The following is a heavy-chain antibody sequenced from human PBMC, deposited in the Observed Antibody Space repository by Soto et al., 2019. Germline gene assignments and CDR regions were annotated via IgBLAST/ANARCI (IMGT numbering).Heavy chain of an antibody. CDR1: GFSFSTYP. CDR2: ISSDGDNK. J-gene: IGHJ6*03. Sequence: GGSLRLSCAASGFSFSTYPMHWVRQAPGKGLEFVSAISSDGDNKYYANSVRDRFTISRDNSKNTLYLQMGSLTSDDTAVYYCARDMRDCSGGTCYPGPFYYYLDVWGKGTTVTVSS. D-gene: IGHD2-15*01. V-gene: IGHV3-64*01. CDR3: ARDMRDCSGGTCYPGPFYYYLDV.